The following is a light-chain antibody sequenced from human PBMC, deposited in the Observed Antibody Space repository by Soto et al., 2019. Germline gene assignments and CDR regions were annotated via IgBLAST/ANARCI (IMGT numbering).Light chain of an antibody. Sequence: QSALTQPASVSGSPGQSITISCTGTSSDVGGYNYVSWYQQHPGKAPKLMIYDVSNRPSGVSNRFSGSKSGNTPSLTISGLQAEDEADYYCSSYTSSSTLGLIFGGGTKVTVL. CDR3: SSYTSSSTLGLI. V-gene: IGLV2-14*03. CDR1: SSDVGGYNY. J-gene: IGLJ2*01. CDR2: DVS.